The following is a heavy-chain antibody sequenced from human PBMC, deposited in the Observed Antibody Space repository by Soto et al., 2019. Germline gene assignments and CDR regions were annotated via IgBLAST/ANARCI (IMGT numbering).Heavy chain of an antibody. V-gene: IGHV3-30-3*01. CDR2: ISYDGSNK. J-gene: IGHJ4*02. D-gene: IGHD1-26*01. Sequence: QVQLVESGGGVVQPGRSLRLSCAASGFTFSSYAMHWVRQAPGKGLEWVAAISYDGSNKYYADSVKGRFTISRDNSKNTRYLQMNSLRAEDTAVYYCATGSNSGSYYSLSLDYWGQGTLVTVSS. CDR1: GFTFSSYA. CDR3: ATGSNSGSYYSLSLDY.